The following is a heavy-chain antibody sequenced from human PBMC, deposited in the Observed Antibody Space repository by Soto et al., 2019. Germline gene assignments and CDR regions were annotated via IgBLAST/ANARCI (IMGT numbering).Heavy chain of an antibody. CDR3: ARTGGGMAARPLEY. J-gene: IGHJ4*02. CDR2: ISAYNGNK. D-gene: IGHD6-6*01. CDR1: GYMFTTYG. Sequence: QVQLVQSGGEVKKPGASVEVSCRTSGYMFTTYGMSWVRQAPGQGLEWMAWISAYNGNKKYAQKFQGRVTMTTDKSTSTASMELRNLTSDDTGTYFCARTGGGMAARPLEYWGQGTLVTVYS. V-gene: IGHV1-18*04.